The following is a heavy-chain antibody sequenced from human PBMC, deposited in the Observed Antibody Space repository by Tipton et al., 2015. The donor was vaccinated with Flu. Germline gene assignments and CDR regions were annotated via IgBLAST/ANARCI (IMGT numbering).Heavy chain of an antibody. CDR3: ARDLPLYDSSGYFQDAFDI. J-gene: IGHJ3*02. Sequence: QSGAEVKKPGASVKVSCKASGYTFTSYGISWVRQAPGQGLEWMGWISAYNGSTNYAQKLQGRVTTTTDTSTSTAYMELRSLRSDDTAVYYCARDLPLYDSSGYFQDAFDIWGQGTMVTVSS. CDR1: GYTFTSYG. D-gene: IGHD3-22*01. CDR2: ISAYNGST. V-gene: IGHV1-18*01.